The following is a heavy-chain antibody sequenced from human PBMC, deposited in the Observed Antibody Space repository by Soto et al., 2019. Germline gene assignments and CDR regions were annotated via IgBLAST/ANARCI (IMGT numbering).Heavy chain of an antibody. CDR1: GGSFSGYY. V-gene: IGHV4-34*01. CDR3: ARVIPKAAKLDY. J-gene: IGHJ4*02. CDR2: INHSGST. D-gene: IGHD6-13*01. Sequence: QVQLQQWGAGLLKPSETLSLTCAVYGGSFSGYYWSWIRQPPGKGLEWIGEINHSGSTNYNPSLKSRVTISVDTSKNQFSLKLSSVTAADTAVYYCARVIPKAAKLDYWGQGTLVTVSS.